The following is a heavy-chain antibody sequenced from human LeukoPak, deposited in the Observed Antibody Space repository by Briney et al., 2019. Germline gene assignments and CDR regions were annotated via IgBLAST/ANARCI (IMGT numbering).Heavy chain of an antibody. CDR2: IIPIFGTA. CDR3: ARGPVGATHPIPFDY. CDR1: GGTFSSYA. V-gene: IGHV1-69*01. Sequence: ASVKVSCKASGGTFSSYAISWVRQAPGQGLEWMGGIIPIFGTASYAQKFQGRVTITADESTSTAYMELSSLRSEVTAVYYCARGPVGATHPIPFDYWGQGTLVTVSS. D-gene: IGHD1-26*01. J-gene: IGHJ4*02.